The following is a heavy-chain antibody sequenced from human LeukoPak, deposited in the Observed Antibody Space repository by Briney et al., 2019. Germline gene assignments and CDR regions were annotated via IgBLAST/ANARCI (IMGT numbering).Heavy chain of an antibody. J-gene: IGHJ4*02. Sequence: PGGSLRLSCAASGFTFSSYAMHWVRQAPGKGLEWVAVISYDGSNKYYAGSVKGRFTISRDNSKNTLYLQMNSLRAEDTAVYYCARDGEWLRPMDYWGQGTLVTVSS. CDR1: GFTFSSYA. CDR3: ARDGEWLRPMDY. V-gene: IGHV3-30-3*01. CDR2: ISYDGSNK. D-gene: IGHD5-12*01.